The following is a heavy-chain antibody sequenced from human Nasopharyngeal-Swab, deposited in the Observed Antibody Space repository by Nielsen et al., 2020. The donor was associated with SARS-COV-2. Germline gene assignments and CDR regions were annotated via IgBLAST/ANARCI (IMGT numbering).Heavy chain of an antibody. J-gene: IGHJ4*02. V-gene: IGHV3-23*01. CDR3: ANRPVAGRWYSSGWYGGDFDY. CDR1: GFTFSTYA. D-gene: IGHD6-19*01. CDR2: ISGSGGST. Sequence: GGSLRLSCAASGFTFSTYAMTWVRQAPGKGLEWVSGISGSGGSTYYADSVKGRFTISRDNSKNTLYLQMNSLRAEDTAVYYCANRPVAGRWYSSGWYGGDFDYWGQGTLVTVSS.